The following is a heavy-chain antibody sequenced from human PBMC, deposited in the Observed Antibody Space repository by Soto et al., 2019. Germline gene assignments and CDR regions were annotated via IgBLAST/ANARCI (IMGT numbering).Heavy chain of an antibody. J-gene: IGHJ4*02. Sequence: SETLSLTCAVNGGSFSGYHWSWIRQPPGKGLEWIGAINHRGSTNHNPSLKSRVTISVDTSRTQFSLRLSSVTAADTAVYYCARNDNYYDSSGYYYAYWGQGTLVTVSS. CDR1: GGSFSGYH. CDR3: ARNDNYYDSSGYYYAY. V-gene: IGHV4-34*01. CDR2: INHRGST. D-gene: IGHD3-22*01.